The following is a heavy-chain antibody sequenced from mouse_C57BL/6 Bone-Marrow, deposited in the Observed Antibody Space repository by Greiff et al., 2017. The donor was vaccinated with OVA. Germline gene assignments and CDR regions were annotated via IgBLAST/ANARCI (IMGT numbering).Heavy chain of an antibody. CDR2: IDPSDSYT. CDR1: GYTFTSYW. CDR3: ARGPGYFDV. Sequence: QVQLQQPGAELVMPGASVKLSYKASGYTFTSYWMHWVKQRPGQGLEWIGEIDPSDSYTNYNQKFKGKSTLTVDKSSSTAYMQLSSLTSEDSAVYYCARGPGYFDVWGTGTTVTVSS. V-gene: IGHV1-69*01. J-gene: IGHJ1*03.